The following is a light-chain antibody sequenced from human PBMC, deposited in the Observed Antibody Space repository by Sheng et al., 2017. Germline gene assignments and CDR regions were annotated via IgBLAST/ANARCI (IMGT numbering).Light chain of an antibody. CDR2: GAS. V-gene: IGKV3-15*01. CDR1: QRVSSS. Sequence: IVLTQSPGTLSLSPGERATLSCRASQRVSSSYVAWYQQKPGQAPRLLMYGASARATGIPARFIASGSGTEFTLTISSLQSEDFAVYYCQQYDKWPPLTFGGGTKVEIK. CDR3: QQYDKWPPLT. J-gene: IGKJ4*01.